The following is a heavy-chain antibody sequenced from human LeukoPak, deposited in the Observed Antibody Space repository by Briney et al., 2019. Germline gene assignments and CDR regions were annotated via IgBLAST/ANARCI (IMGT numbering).Heavy chain of an antibody. V-gene: IGHV4-61*02. J-gene: IGHJ3*02. Sequence: SETLSLTCTVSGGSISSGSSYWSWIRQPAGKGLEWIGRIYASGSTNYNPSLKSRVTISVDTSKNQFSLKLSSVTAADTAVYYCARGPYCSGSSHMPCAFDIWGQGTMVTVSS. CDR1: GGSISSGSSY. D-gene: IGHD2-2*01. CDR2: IYASGST. CDR3: ARGPYCSGSSHMPCAFDI.